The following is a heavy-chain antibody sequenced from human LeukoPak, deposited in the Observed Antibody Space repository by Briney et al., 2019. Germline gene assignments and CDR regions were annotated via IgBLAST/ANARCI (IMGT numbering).Heavy chain of an antibody. Sequence: GGSLRLSCAASGFTFSNGWMSWVRQAPGKGLEWVGRIKSKSERGTTDYAAPVKGRFTISRDGSTNTVYLHMNSLKTEDTAVYFCTSSLYCSTSSCYTLDNWGQGTLVAVSP. CDR3: TSSLYCSTSSCYTLDN. V-gene: IGHV3-15*01. CDR1: GFTFSNGW. D-gene: IGHD2-2*02. CDR2: IKSKSERGTT. J-gene: IGHJ4*02.